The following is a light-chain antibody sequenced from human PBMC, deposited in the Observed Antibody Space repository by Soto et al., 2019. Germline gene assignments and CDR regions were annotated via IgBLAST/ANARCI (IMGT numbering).Light chain of an antibody. V-gene: IGKV1-6*01. CDR3: LQHYIYPWT. Sequence: AIQMTQSPSSLSASVGDRVTIACRASQTIRRDLSWFQQKPGKAPKLLIYDAYNLQSGVPSRFSGSGSGTDFTLTISSLQPEDFATYYCLQHYIYPWTFGQGTKVEIK. J-gene: IGKJ1*01. CDR1: QTIRRD. CDR2: DAY.